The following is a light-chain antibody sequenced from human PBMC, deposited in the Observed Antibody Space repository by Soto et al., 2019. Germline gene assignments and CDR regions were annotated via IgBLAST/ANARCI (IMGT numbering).Light chain of an antibody. J-gene: IGLJ2*01. CDR3: AAYTGNWNGPV. CDR1: SSTFANNY. V-gene: IGLV1-47*01. Sequence: QSALTQPPSVSGTPGQRVSISCSGDSSTFANNYVHWYQQVPGAAPKLLIYRSDQRPSVVPERFSGSKSGTSASLTISGLRPEDEAQYYYAAYTGNWNGPVFGGGTKLTVL. CDR2: RSD.